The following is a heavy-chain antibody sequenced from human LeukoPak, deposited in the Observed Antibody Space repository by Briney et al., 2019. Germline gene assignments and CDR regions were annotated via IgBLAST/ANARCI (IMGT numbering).Heavy chain of an antibody. J-gene: IGHJ4*02. CDR3: ARVSYSSGWYDDYFDY. D-gene: IGHD6-19*01. Sequence: PSETLSLTCTVSGGSIRSTSYYWSWIRQPPGKGLEWIGYIYYSGSTNYNPSLKSRVTISVDTSKNQFSLKLSSVTAADTAVYYCARVSYSSGWYDDYFDYWGQGTLVTVSS. CDR1: GGSIRSTSYY. V-gene: IGHV4-61*01. CDR2: IYYSGST.